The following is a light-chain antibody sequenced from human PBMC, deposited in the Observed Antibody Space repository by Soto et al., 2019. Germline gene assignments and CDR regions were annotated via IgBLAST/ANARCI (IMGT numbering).Light chain of an antibody. V-gene: IGLV2-14*03. J-gene: IGLJ2*01. CDR2: HVS. CDR1: SSDVGGYNY. Sequence: QSALTQPASVSGSPGQSITISCTGTSSDVGGYNYVSWYQQHPGRAPQLMIYHVSNRPSGVSNRFSGSRSGNTASLTISGLQAEDEADYYCSSYATSTTVLFGGGTKLTVL. CDR3: SSYATSTTVL.